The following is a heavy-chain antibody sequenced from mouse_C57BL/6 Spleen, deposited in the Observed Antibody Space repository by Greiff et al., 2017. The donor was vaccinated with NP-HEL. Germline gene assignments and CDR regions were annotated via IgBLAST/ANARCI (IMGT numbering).Heavy chain of an antibody. CDR1: GYTFTSYW. CDR2: IDPSDSYT. V-gene: IGHV1-69*01. D-gene: IGHD1-1*01. CDR3: ARRNYYGSSGGYWYFDV. Sequence: QVQLQQPGAELVMPGASVKLSCKASGYTFTSYWMHWVKQRPGQGLEWIGEIDPSDSYTNYNQKFKGKSTLTVDKSSSTAYMQLSSLTSEDSAVYYCARRNYYGSSGGYWYFDVWGTGTTVTVSS. J-gene: IGHJ1*03.